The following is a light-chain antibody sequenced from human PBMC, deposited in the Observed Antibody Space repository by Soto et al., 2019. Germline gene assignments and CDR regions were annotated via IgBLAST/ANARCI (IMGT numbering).Light chain of an antibody. CDR3: QQYGSSPRFT. Sequence: EIVLTQSPGTLSVSPGERATLSCRASQSVSSSYLAWYQQKPGQTPRLLIYGTSSRATGIPDRFSGSGSGTDFTLTISRLEPEDFAVYYCQQYGSSPRFTFGPGTKVDIK. CDR2: GTS. V-gene: IGKV3-20*01. CDR1: QSVSSSY. J-gene: IGKJ3*01.